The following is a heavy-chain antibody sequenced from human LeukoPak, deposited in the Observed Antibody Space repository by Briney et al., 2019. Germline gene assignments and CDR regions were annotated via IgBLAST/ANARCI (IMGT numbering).Heavy chain of an antibody. CDR1: GGSFSGYY. D-gene: IGHD5/OR15-5a*01. J-gene: IGHJ3*02. CDR3: ARLRALSGHRGAFDI. V-gene: IGHV4-34*01. CDR2: INHSGST. Sequence: KPSETLSLTCAVYGGSFSGYYWSWIRQPPGKGLEWIGEINHSGSTNYNPSLKSRVTISVDTSDNRFSLHLSSVNAADTAIYYCARLRALSGHRGAFDIWGQGTLVTVSS.